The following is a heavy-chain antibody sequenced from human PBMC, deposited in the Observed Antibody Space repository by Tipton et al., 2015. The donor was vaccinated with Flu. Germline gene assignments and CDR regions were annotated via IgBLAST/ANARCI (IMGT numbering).Heavy chain of an antibody. Sequence: SLRLSCAASGFTFNHCGMHWVRQAPGKGLEWVAVISRDGSNKYYADSVKGRFTISRDNSKDTLYLQMDSLRAGDTAMYYCAVSYPDAFDIWGQGTVVTVSS. CDR1: GFTFNHCG. V-gene: IGHV3-30*03. CDR3: AVSYPDAFDI. J-gene: IGHJ3*02. CDR2: ISRDGSNK. D-gene: IGHD5-18*01.